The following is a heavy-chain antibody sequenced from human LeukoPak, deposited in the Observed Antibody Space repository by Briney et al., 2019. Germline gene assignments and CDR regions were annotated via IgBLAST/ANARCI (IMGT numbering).Heavy chain of an antibody. D-gene: IGHD5-18*01. J-gene: IGHJ4*02. CDR1: GFTFSSYG. V-gene: IGHV3-30*02. Sequence: GGSLRLSCAASGFTFSSYGMHWVRQAPGKGLEWVAFIRYDGSNKYYADSVRGRFTISRDNSKNTLYLQMNSLRAEDTAVYYCAKDRSRGYSYGYWYFDYWGQGTLVTVSS. CDR3: AKDRSRGYSYGYWYFDY. CDR2: IRYDGSNK.